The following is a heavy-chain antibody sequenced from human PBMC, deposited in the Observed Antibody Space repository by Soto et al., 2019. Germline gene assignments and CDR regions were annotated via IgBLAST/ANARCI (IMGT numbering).Heavy chain of an antibody. CDR1: GFTFRNSP. D-gene: IGHD2-8*01. Sequence: EVQVLESGGGLVQPGASLRLSCAASGFTFRNSPMTWVRQAPGQGLEYVSSITSGGSKTHYADSVKGRFTISRDNSKNTLYLQMNSLRVEDTAIYYCARNVVDRGVESWGQGTLVTVSS. J-gene: IGHJ4*02. V-gene: IGHV3-23*01. CDR2: ITSGGSKT. CDR3: ARNVVDRGVES.